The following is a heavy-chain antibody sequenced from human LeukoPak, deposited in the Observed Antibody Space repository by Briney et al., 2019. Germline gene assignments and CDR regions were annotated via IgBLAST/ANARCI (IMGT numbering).Heavy chain of an antibody. V-gene: IGHV1-2*02. D-gene: IGHD1-14*01. CDR3: ARGHPSAEPPDF. Sequence: ASVKVSCKASRYTFTGYYIHWVRQAPGQGLEYVGWINPNTGGASYAQKFRGRVTMSRDTSITTVYMELTRLTSDDTAVYYCARGHPSAEPPDFWGQGSLVTVSS. CDR2: INPNTGGA. CDR1: RYTFTGYY. J-gene: IGHJ4*02.